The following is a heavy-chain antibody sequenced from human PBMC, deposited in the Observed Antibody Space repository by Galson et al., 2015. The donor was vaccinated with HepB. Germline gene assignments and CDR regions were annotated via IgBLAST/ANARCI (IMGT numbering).Heavy chain of an antibody. V-gene: IGHV1-18*04. D-gene: IGHD3-22*01. J-gene: IGHJ4*02. CDR2: IRAYNGNT. CDR3: ARREDYYDSSGYYSY. Sequence: QSGAAVKKPGASVKVSCKASGYTFTSYGISWVRQAPGQGLVCMGWIRAYNGNTNYAQKLQGRVTMTTDTSTSTAYMERRSLRSDDTAVYYCARREDYYDSSGYYSYWGQGTLVTVSS. CDR1: GYTFTSYG.